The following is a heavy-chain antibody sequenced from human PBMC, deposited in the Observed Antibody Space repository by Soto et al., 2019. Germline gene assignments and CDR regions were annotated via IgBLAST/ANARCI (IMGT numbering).Heavy chain of an antibody. Sequence: EVQLLESGGDLVQRGGSLRLSCAASGFTFSNYGMSWVRQAPGKGLEWVSSLSGGGGTTYYADSVKGRFIISRDNSKNTLYLQMSSLRVEDTAIYYCAKALTGVLGGQFDFWGQGTLVTVSS. J-gene: IGHJ4*02. CDR2: LSGGGGTT. D-gene: IGHD7-27*01. V-gene: IGHV3-23*01. CDR1: GFTFSNYG. CDR3: AKALTGVLGGQFDF.